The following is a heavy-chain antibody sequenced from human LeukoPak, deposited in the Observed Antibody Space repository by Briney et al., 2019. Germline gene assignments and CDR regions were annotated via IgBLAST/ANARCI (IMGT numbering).Heavy chain of an antibody. CDR2: ISYDGSNK. CDR3: AREDGDTAMVPGNYFDY. Sequence: GGSLRLSCAASGFTFSSYAMHWVRQAPGKGLEWVAVISYDGSNKYYADSVKGRFTISRDNSKNTLYLQMNSLRAEDTAVYYCAREDGDTAMVPGNYFDYWGQGTLVTVSS. CDR1: GFTFSSYA. V-gene: IGHV3-30*04. J-gene: IGHJ4*02. D-gene: IGHD5-18*01.